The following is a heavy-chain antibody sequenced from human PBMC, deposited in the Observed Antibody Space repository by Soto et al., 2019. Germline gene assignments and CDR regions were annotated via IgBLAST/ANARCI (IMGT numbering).Heavy chain of an antibody. D-gene: IGHD4-17*01. J-gene: IGHJ5*02. CDR1: GYTFTSYA. Sequence: ASVKVSCKASGYTFTSYAMHWVRQAPGQGLEWMGWINAGNGNTKYSQKFQGRVTITRDTSASTAYMELSSLRSEDTAVYYCARGRGTTVTSVWFDPWGQGTLVTVSS. CDR2: INAGNGNT. CDR3: ARGRGTTVTSVWFDP. V-gene: IGHV1-3*01.